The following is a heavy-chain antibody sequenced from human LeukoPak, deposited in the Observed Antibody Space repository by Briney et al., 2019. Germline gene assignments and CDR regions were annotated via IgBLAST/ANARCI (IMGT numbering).Heavy chain of an antibody. Sequence: PGGSLRLSCAASGFTFSSYWMSWVRQAPGKGLEWVANIKQDGSEKYYVDPVKGRFTISRDNAKNSLYLQMNSLRAEDTAVYYCARARGGYTYGDRKPLDYWGQGTLVTVSS. J-gene: IGHJ4*02. CDR2: IKQDGSEK. CDR1: GFTFSSYW. D-gene: IGHD5-18*01. V-gene: IGHV3-7*01. CDR3: ARARGGYTYGDRKPLDY.